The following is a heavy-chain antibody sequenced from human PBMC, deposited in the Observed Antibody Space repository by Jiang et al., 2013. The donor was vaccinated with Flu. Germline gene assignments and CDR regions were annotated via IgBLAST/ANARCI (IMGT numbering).Heavy chain of an antibody. Sequence: QLVESGGGLVQPGRSLRLSCTASGFTFGDYAMSWVRQAPGKGLEWVGFIRSKAYGGTTEYAASVKGRFTISRDDSKSIAYLQMNSLKTEDTAVYYCTRGPIVVVVAATYYGMDVWGQGTTVTVSS. CDR1: GFTFGDYA. J-gene: IGHJ6*02. CDR3: TRGPIVVVVAATYYGMDV. CDR2: IRSKAYGGTT. V-gene: IGHV3-49*04. D-gene: IGHD2-15*01.